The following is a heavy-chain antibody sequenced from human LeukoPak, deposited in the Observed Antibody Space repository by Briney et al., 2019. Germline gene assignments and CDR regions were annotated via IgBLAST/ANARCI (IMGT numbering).Heavy chain of an antibody. Sequence: SETLSLTCTVSGGSISSGSYSWTWIRQPPGKGLEWIGEINHSGSTNYNPSLKSRVTISVDTSKNQFSLKLSSMTAADTAVYYCARMRSTYFDYWGQGTLVTVSS. J-gene: IGHJ4*02. D-gene: IGHD1-26*01. CDR2: INHSGST. CDR3: ARMRSTYFDY. CDR1: GGSISSGSYS. V-gene: IGHV4-39*07.